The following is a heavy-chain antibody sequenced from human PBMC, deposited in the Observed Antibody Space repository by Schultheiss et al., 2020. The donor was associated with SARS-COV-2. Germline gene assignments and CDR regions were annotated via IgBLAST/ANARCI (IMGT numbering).Heavy chain of an antibody. CDR2: MYYSGST. D-gene: IGHD5-24*01. V-gene: IGHV4-39*01. CDR3: ARLTGEGRDGYDEFQILDENYFDY. CDR1: GGSISSSTYY. J-gene: IGHJ4*02. Sequence: SQTLSLTCTVSGGSISSSTYYWGWIRQPPGKGLEWIGNMYYSGSTYYNPSLKSRVSISIDTSKNQFSLKLSSVTAADTAVYYCARLTGEGRDGYDEFQILDENYFDYWGQGTLVTVSS.